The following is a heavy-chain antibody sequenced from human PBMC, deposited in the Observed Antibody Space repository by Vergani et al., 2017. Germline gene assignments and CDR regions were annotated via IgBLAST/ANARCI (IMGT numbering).Heavy chain of an antibody. Sequence: QVQLVQSGAEVKKPGSSVKVSCKASGGTFSSYAISWVRQAPGQGLEWMGWMNPNSGNTGYAQKFQGRVTMTRNTSISTAYMELSSLRSEDTAVYYCARGWARSGHIWGQGTMVTVSS. CDR1: GGTFSSYA. J-gene: IGHJ3*02. CDR2: MNPNSGNT. D-gene: IGHD3-3*01. CDR3: ARGWARSGHI. V-gene: IGHV1-8*02.